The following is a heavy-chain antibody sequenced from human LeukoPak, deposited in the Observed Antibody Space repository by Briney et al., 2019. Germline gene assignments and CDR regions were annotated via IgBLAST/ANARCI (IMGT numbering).Heavy chain of an antibody. CDR3: ARGGTMIGYDY. J-gene: IGHJ4*02. D-gene: IGHD3-22*01. Sequence: GGSLRVSCAASGFTFSDCYMSWIRQAPGKGLEWVSYISSSGSTNYYADSVKGRFTISRDNAKNSLYLQMNSLRAEDTAVYYCARGGTMIGYDYWGQGTLVTVSS. V-gene: IGHV3-11*01. CDR1: GFTFSDCY. CDR2: ISSSGSTN.